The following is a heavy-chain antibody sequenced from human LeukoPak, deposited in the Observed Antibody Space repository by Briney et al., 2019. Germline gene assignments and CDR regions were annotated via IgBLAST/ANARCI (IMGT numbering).Heavy chain of an antibody. D-gene: IGHD1-26*01. CDR1: GFSVSSNY. Sequence: GGSLRLSCAASGFSVSSNYMSWVRQAPGKGLEWASFIYGGGSTYYADSVKGRFTISRDNSKNTLYPQMNSLRAEDTAVYYCARVSGATNFDYWGQGTLVTVSS. V-gene: IGHV3-53*01. CDR3: ARVSGATNFDY. CDR2: IYGGGST. J-gene: IGHJ4*02.